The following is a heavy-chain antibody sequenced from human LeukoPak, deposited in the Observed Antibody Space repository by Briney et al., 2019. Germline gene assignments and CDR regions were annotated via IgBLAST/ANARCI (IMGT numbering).Heavy chain of an antibody. D-gene: IGHD5-18*01. V-gene: IGHV4-61*01. CDR1: GVSINTCCYY. J-gene: IGHJ4*02. Sequence: SETLSLTCDVSGVSINTCCYYWTWIRQPPGKGLERIGYKYYSGSTSYNSSLRSRLTISLDSSKNQFSLRLTSVTAADTAVYYCARGRSYGFDFDSWGPETLVIVSS. CDR3: ARGRSYGFDFDS. CDR2: KYYSGST.